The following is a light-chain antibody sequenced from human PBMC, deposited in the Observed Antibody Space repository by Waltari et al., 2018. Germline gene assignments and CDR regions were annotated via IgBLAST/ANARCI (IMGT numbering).Light chain of an antibody. J-gene: IGKJ1*01. CDR2: DAS. Sequence: EVVMTQSPATLSVSPGERATLSCRASQSVADNLAWYQQKTGQAPRLLISDASTMATGIPARFSGGGSGTEFTLTISSLQSEDFAIYYCQQYNNWPPWTFGQGTKVEI. CDR3: QQYNNWPPWT. V-gene: IGKV3-15*01. CDR1: QSVADN.